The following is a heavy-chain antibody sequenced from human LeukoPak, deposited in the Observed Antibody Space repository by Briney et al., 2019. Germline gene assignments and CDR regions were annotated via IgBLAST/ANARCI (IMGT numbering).Heavy chain of an antibody. J-gene: IGHJ4*02. Sequence: ASVKVSCKASGYTFTDNYMHWVRQTPGQGLEWIAWINPKTGDTAYAQRFQGRITVTSDTSINTAYMDLSSLTSDDTAVFYCARDLTANIDSSYWGQGTVVTVSS. CDR1: GYTFTDNY. CDR2: INPKTGDT. CDR3: ARDLTANIDSSY. D-gene: IGHD4-11*01. V-gene: IGHV1-2*02.